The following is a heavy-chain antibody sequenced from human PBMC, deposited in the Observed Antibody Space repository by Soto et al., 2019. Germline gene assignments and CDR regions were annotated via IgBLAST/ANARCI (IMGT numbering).Heavy chain of an antibody. Sequence: SVKVSCKASGGTFSSYTISWVRQAPGQGLEWMGRIIPILGIANYAQKFQGRVPITADKSTSTAYMELSSLRSEDTAVYYCARETSTSPDYYYYYMDVWGKGTTVTVSS. D-gene: IGHD2-2*01. J-gene: IGHJ6*03. CDR1: GGTFSSYT. CDR3: ARETSTSPDYYYYYMDV. CDR2: IIPILGIA. V-gene: IGHV1-69*02.